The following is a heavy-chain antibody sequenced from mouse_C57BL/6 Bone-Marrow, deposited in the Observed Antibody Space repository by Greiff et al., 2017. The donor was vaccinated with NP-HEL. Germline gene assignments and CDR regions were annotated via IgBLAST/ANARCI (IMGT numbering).Heavy chain of an antibody. D-gene: IGHD1-1*01. V-gene: IGHV2-5*01. CDR3: ATYYYGSSYSFAY. CDR2: IWRGGST. Sequence: QVQLQQSGPGLVQPSQSLSITCTVSGFSLTSYGVHWVRQSPGKGLEWLGVIWRGGSTDYNAAFMSRLSITKDNSKSQVFFKMNSLQADDTAIYYCATYYYGSSYSFAYWGQGTLVTVSA. CDR1: GFSLTSYG. J-gene: IGHJ3*01.